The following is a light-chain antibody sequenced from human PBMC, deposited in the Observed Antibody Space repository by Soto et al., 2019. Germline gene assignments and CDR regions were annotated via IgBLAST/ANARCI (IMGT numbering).Light chain of an antibody. Sequence: DIQVTQPPSTLSASIGDRVTITCRTSQTVTVWVAWHQQKPGKAPKLLIYQTSSLESGVPSRFSGSGSGTEFTLTISSLQPDDVATYYCQQYFNWKFGQGTKVEI. CDR3: QQYFNWK. CDR1: QTVTVW. V-gene: IGKV1-5*03. J-gene: IGKJ1*01. CDR2: QTS.